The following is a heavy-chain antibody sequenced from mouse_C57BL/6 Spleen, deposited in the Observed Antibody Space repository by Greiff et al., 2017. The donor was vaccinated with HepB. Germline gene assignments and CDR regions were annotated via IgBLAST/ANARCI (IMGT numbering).Heavy chain of an antibody. CDR1: GFTFSDYG. Sequence: EVKVVESGGGLVKPGGSLKLSCAASGFTFSDYGLHWVRQAPEKGLEWVAYISSGSSTIYYADTVKGRFTLSRDNAKNTLFLQMTSLRSEDTAMYYCARRGELRRVYYFDYWGQGTTLTVSS. V-gene: IGHV5-17*01. J-gene: IGHJ2*01. CDR3: ARRGELRRVYYFDY. D-gene: IGHD2-4*01. CDR2: ISSGSSTI.